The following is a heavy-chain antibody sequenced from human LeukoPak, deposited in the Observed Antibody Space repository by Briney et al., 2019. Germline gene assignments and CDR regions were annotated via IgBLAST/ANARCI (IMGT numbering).Heavy chain of an antibody. Sequence: PGGSLRLSCAASGFTFSSYSMNWVRQAPGKGLEWVSSISSSSSYIYYAHSVKGRFTTSRDNAKNSLYLQMNSLRAEDTAVYYCARGGSYYEIYFDYWGQGTLVTVSS. V-gene: IGHV3-21*01. CDR1: GFTFSSYS. J-gene: IGHJ4*02. D-gene: IGHD1-26*01. CDR3: ARGGSYYEIYFDY. CDR2: ISSSSSYI.